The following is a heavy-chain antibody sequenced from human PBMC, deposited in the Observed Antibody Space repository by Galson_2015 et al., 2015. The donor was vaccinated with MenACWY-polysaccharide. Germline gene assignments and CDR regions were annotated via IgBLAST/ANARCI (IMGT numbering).Heavy chain of an antibody. CDR2: IYYSGST. CDR3: RGYTSGFGVDY. D-gene: IGHD5-18*01. Sequence: SETLSLTCTVSGGSISSSDYYWGWVRQSPGKGLEWIGSIYYSGSTYYNPSVKSRVTISVDTSKNQFSLKVSSVTAADTAVYYCRGYTSGFGVDYWGQGTLVTVSS. V-gene: IGHV4-39*07. J-gene: IGHJ4*02. CDR1: GGSISSSDYY.